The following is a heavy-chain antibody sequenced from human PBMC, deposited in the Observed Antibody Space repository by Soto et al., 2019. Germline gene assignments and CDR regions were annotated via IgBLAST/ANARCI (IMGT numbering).Heavy chain of an antibody. J-gene: IGHJ6*02. CDR3: ARHIRDYDFWSGYLGYYYYYGMDV. Sequence: SETLSLTCTVSGGSISSSSYYWGWIRQPPGKGLEWIGSIYYSGSTYYNPSLKSRVTISVDTSKNRFSLKLSSVTAADTAVYYCARHIRDYDFWSGYLGYYYYYGMDVWGQGTTVTVSS. CDR1: GGSISSSSYY. D-gene: IGHD3-3*01. V-gene: IGHV4-39*01. CDR2: IYYSGST.